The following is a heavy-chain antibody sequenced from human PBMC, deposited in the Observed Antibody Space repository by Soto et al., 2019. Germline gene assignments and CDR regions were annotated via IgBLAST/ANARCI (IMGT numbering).Heavy chain of an antibody. CDR1: GGSISSYY. CDR3: ARSYSSSWSIFDY. Sequence: SETLSLTCTVCGGSISSYYWSWIRQPPGKGLEWIGYIYYSGSTNYNPSLKSRVTISVDTSKNQFSLKLSSVTAADTAVYYCARSYSSSWSIFDYWGQGTLVTVS. J-gene: IGHJ4*02. CDR2: IYYSGST. V-gene: IGHV4-59*01. D-gene: IGHD6-13*01.